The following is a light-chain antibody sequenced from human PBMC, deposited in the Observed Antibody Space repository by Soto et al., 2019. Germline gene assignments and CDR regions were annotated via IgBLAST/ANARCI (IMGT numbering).Light chain of an antibody. CDR2: GAS. V-gene: IGKV3-20*01. J-gene: IGKJ1*01. CDR1: QSVSSSD. Sequence: EIVLTQSPGTLSLSPGERATLSCRASQSVSSSDLAWYQLKPGQAPRLLIYGASSRATGIPDRFSGSGSGTDFTLTISRLEPEDFAVYYCQQYGSSPWTFGQGTKVEIK. CDR3: QQYGSSPWT.